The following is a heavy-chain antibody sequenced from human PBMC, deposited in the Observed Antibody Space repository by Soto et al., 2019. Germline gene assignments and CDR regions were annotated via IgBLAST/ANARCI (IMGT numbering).Heavy chain of an antibody. CDR2: IIPIFGTA. Sequence: GASVKVSCKASGGTFSSYAISWVRQAPGQGLEWMGGIIPIFGTANYAQKFQGRVTITADKSTSTAYMELSSLRSEDTAVYYCARTLYDSSGYYYDWFDPWGQGTLVTVS. V-gene: IGHV1-69*06. CDR3: ARTLYDSSGYYYDWFDP. D-gene: IGHD3-22*01. J-gene: IGHJ5*02. CDR1: GGTFSSYA.